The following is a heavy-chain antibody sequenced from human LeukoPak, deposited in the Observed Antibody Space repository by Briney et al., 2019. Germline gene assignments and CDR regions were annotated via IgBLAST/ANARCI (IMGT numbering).Heavy chain of an antibody. CDR1: GFTFSSYW. D-gene: IGHD6-13*01. CDR3: ARRGTSSSWAHFDY. Sequence: GGSLRLSCAASGFTFSSYWMTWVRQAPGKGLEWVAKIKQDGSEKYYVDSVKGRFTVSRDNAKNSLYLQMNSLGAEDTAVYYCARRGTSSSWAHFDYWGQGTLVTVSS. CDR2: IKQDGSEK. V-gene: IGHV3-7*05. J-gene: IGHJ4*02.